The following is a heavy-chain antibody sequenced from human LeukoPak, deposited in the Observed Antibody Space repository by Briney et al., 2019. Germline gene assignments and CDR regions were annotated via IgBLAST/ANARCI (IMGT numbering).Heavy chain of an antibody. J-gene: IGHJ3*02. CDR3: AREISRAVPAAWHDAFDI. CDR2: IYYSGST. CDR1: GDSVNSGGYY. D-gene: IGHD2-2*01. V-gene: IGHV4-31*11. Sequence: SETLSLTCAVSGDSVNSGGYYWSWIRQHPGKGLEWIGYIYYSGSTYYNPSLKSRVTISVDTSKNQFSLKLSSVTAADTAVYYCAREISRAVPAAWHDAFDIWGQGTMVTVSS.